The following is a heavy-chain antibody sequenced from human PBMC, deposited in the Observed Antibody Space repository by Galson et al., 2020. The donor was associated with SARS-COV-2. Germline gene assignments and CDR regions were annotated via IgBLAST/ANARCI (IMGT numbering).Heavy chain of an antibody. V-gene: IGHV3-33*01. J-gene: IGHJ4*02. Sequence: QLGESLKISCAASGFPFSSYGMHWVRQAPGKGLEWVAVIWYDGSNKYYADSVKGRFTISRDNSKNTLYLQMNSLRAEDTAVYYCAREGQWERGGGFDYWGQGTLVTVSS. D-gene: IGHD1-1*01. CDR2: IWYDGSNK. CDR3: AREGQWERGGGFDY. CDR1: GFPFSSYG.